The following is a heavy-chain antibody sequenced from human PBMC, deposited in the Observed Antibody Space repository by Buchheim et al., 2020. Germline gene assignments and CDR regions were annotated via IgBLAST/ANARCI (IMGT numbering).Heavy chain of an antibody. CDR2: INHSGST. J-gene: IGHJ4*02. Sequence: QVQLQQWGAGLLKPSETLSLTCAVYGGSFSGYYWSWIRQPPGKGLEWIGEINHSGSTNYNPSLKSRVTISVETSKNKFSLKLSSVTAADTAVYYCARRRHYGGNPFDYWGQGTL. V-gene: IGHV4-34*01. D-gene: IGHD4-23*01. CDR3: ARRRHYGGNPFDY. CDR1: GGSFSGYY.